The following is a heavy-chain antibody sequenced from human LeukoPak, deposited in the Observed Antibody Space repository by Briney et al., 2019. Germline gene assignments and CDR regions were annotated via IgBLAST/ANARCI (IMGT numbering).Heavy chain of an antibody. CDR1: GFTFSNYS. CDR2: ISSSGSTI. V-gene: IGHV3-48*04. J-gene: IGHJ3*02. D-gene: IGHD3-22*01. CDR3: AGPLYYYDSSGYLRSANAFDI. Sequence: GSLRLSCAASGFTFSNYSMNWVRQAPGKGPEWVSYISSSGSTIYYADSVKGRFTISRDNAKNSLYLQMNSLRAEDTAVYYCAGPLYYYDSSGYLRSANAFDIWGQGTMVTVSS.